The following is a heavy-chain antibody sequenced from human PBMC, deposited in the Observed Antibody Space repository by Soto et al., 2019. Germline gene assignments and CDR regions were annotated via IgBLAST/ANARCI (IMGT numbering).Heavy chain of an antibody. V-gene: IGHV3-33*06. D-gene: IGHD1-26*01. J-gene: IGHJ6*01. CDR2: IWYDGSNK. CDR3: AKSEWEPPPYYHRMDV. Sequence: QVQLVESGGGVVQPGRSLRLSCAASGFTFSSYGMHWVRQAPGKGLEWVAVIWYDGSNKYYADSVKGRFTISRDNSKNPVYLQKNRPGAEDTGGYFWAKSEWEPPPYYHRMDVWGQGATVTVSS. CDR1: GFTFSSYG.